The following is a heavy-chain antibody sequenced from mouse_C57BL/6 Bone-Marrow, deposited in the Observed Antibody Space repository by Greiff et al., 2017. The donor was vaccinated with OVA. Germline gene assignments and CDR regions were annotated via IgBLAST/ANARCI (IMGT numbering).Heavy chain of an antibody. Sequence: EVKVVESGGGLVQPGESLKLSCESNEYEFPSHDMSWVRKTPEKRLELVAAINNDGGSTYYPDTMERRFIISRENTQKHLYLEMSSLRSEDTALYYCARHPHRGAIDYWGQGTSVTVSS. CDR2: INNDGGST. V-gene: IGHV5-2*01. D-gene: IGHD3-1*01. CDR1: EYEFPSHD. CDR3: ARHPHRGAIDY. J-gene: IGHJ4*01.